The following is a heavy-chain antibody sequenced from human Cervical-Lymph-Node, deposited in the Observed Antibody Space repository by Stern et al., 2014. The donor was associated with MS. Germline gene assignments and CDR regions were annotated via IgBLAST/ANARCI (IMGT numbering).Heavy chain of an antibody. CDR2: LHASGAT. J-gene: IGHJ4*02. CDR3: ARGHWELLGNNYFDS. D-gene: IGHD1-26*01. Sequence: QVQLQESGPGLVKPSQTLSLTCTVSGASISSGTSYWSWLRQPAGGGLGWIGRLHASGATYYNPSLRRRVTLSGHTSKTQSSLPRNSVTAADTAVYYCARGHWELLGNNYFDSWGQGTLVTVSS. V-gene: IGHV4-61*02. CDR1: GASISSGTSY.